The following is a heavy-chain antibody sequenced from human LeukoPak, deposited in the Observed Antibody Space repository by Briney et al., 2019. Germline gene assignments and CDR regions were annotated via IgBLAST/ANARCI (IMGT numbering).Heavy chain of an antibody. V-gene: IGHV4-34*01. CDR2: INHSGST. CDR1: GGSFSGYY. CDR3: AATDDSGYEHSTDY. J-gene: IGHJ4*02. Sequence: PSETLSLTCAVYGGSFSGYYWSWIRQPPGKELEWIGEINHSGSTNYNPSLKSRVTISVDTSKNQFSLKLSSVTAADTAVYYCAATDDSGYEHSTDYWGQGTLVTVSS. D-gene: IGHD5-12*01.